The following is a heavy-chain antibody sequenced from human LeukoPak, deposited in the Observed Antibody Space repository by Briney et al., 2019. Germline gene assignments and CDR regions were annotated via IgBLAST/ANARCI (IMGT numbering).Heavy chain of an antibody. CDR1: GGSISSSNW. CDR2: IYHSGST. Sequence: PSGTLSLTCAVSGGSISSSNWWSWVRQPPGKGLEWIGEIYHSGSTNYNPSLKSRVTISVDTSKNQFSLKLSSVTAADTAVYYCATRFSAGDVDTAMVMDWGQGTLVTVSS. V-gene: IGHV4-4*02. J-gene: IGHJ4*02. D-gene: IGHD5-18*01. CDR3: ATRFSAGDVDTAMVMD.